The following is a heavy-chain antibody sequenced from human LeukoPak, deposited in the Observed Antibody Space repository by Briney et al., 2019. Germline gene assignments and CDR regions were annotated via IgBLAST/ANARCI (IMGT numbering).Heavy chain of an antibody. CDR1: GGTFSSYA. Sequence: SVKVSCKASGGTFSSYAISWVRQAPGQGLEWMGGIIPIFGTANYAQKFQGRVTITADKSTSTAYMELSSLRAEDTALYYCARRTGGSGSYHWGAFDIWGQGTMVTVSS. D-gene: IGHD3-10*01. V-gene: IGHV1-69*06. CDR2: IIPIFGTA. J-gene: IGHJ3*02. CDR3: ARRTGGSGSYHWGAFDI.